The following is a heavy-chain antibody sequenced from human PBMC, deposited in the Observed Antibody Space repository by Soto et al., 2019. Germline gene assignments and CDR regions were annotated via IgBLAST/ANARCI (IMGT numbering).Heavy chain of an antibody. CDR2: IYYSGST. CDR1: GGSISSGDYY. Sequence: QVQLQESGPGLVKPSQTLPLTCTVSGGSISSGDYYWSWIRQPPGKGLEWIGYIYYSGSTYYNPSLKSRVTISVDTSKNQFSLKLSSVTAADTAVYYCARLSSRMINAFDIWGQGTMVTVSS. CDR3: ARLSSRMINAFDI. D-gene: IGHD3-16*01. V-gene: IGHV4-30-4*01. J-gene: IGHJ3*02.